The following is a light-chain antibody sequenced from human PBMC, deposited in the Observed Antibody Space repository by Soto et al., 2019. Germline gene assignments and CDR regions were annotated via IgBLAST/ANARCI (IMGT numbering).Light chain of an antibody. Sequence: QSALTQPASVSGSPGQSITISCTGTSSDIGDYDYVSWYQHLPGKAPKLLIFDVTHRPSGVSDRFSGSKSGNTASLTISGVRPEEEADYYCCSYTDIALDVVFGGGTQLTVL. CDR2: DVT. CDR3: CSYTDIALDVV. J-gene: IGLJ2*01. CDR1: SSDIGDYDY. V-gene: IGLV2-14*01.